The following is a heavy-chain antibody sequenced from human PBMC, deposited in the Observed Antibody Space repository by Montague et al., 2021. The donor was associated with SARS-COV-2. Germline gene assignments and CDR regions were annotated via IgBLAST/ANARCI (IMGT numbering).Heavy chain of an antibody. CDR1: GFSLSTSGMC. CDR2: IDWXDNK. D-gene: IGHD3-9*01. J-gene: IGHJ4*02. V-gene: IGHV2-70*01. CDR3: ARSHYDILTGYYTVFDY. Sequence: PALVKPTQTLTLTCTFSGFSLSTSGMCVSWIRQPPGKALEWLALIDWXDNKYHSTSLKTRLTISKDTSKNQVVLTMTNMDPVDTATYYCARSHYDILTGYYTVFDYWGQGTLVTVSS.